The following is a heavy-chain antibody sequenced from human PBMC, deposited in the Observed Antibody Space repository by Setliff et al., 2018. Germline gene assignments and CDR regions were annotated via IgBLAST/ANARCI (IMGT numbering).Heavy chain of an antibody. Sequence: GGSLRLSCVASGFTFGAYTLTWVRQAPGKGLEFVSGVDQGANTYYGDSVKGRLTISRDNSQNTVYLQMTNLRVEDTAIYYCAKDRVPDGKWDFDSSGPGSLVTVSS. CDR1: GFTFGAYT. J-gene: IGHJ4*02. CDR2: VDQGANT. CDR3: AKDRVPDGKWDFDS. V-gene: IGHV3-23*01. D-gene: IGHD2-8*01.